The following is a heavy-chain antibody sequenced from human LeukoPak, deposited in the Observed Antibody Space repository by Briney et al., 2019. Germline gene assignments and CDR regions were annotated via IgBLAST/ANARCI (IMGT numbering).Heavy chain of an antibody. V-gene: IGHV3-23*01. J-gene: IGHJ6*02. CDR3: AKDSVNLYCRGRSCFPYYYGMDV. D-gene: IGHD2-15*01. CDR2: VSGSGGST. CDR1: GFTFSSYA. Sequence: GGSLRLSCAASGFTFSSYAMSWVRQAPGKGLEWVGAVSGSGGSTYYADSVNGVFTISSANSTDTLYLQMTSLRAEDTAVYSCAKDSVNLYCRGRSCFPYYYGMDVWGQGTTVTVSS.